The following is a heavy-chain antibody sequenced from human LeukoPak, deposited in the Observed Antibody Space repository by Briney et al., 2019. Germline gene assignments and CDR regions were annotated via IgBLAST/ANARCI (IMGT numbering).Heavy chain of an antibody. Sequence: PGGSLRLSCAASGFTFSSYSMSWVRQAPGKGLEWVSAISGGGGHTFYADSVKGRVTTSRDNSKNTLYLQMNNLRAEDTAVYHCAKRVAEESSSWYIDMWGRGTMVSVSS. V-gene: IGHV3-23*01. D-gene: IGHD6-13*01. CDR1: GFTFSSYS. J-gene: IGHJ3*02. CDR2: ISGGGGHT. CDR3: AKRVAEESSSWYIDM.